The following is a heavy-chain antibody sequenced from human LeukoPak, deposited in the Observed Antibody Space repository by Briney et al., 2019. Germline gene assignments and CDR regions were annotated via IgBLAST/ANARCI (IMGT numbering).Heavy chain of an antibody. Sequence: ASVKVSCKASGYTLTGYYMHWVRQAPGQGLEWMGWINPNSGGTNYAQKFQGRVTMTRDTSISTAYMELSRLRSDDTAVYYCARESRSSRKFDYWGQGTLVTVSS. D-gene: IGHD6-13*01. V-gene: IGHV1-2*02. CDR1: GYTLTGYY. CDR3: ARESRSSRKFDY. J-gene: IGHJ4*02. CDR2: INPNSGGT.